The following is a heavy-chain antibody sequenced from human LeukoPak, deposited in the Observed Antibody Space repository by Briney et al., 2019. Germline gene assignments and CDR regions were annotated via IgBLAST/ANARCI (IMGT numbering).Heavy chain of an antibody. V-gene: IGHV4-4*07. CDR2: IYTSGST. CDR3: ARVYGSESYSYFDY. Sequence: SETLSLTCTVSGGSISSYYWSWIRQPAGKGLEWIGRIYTSGSTNYNPSLKSRVTMSVDTSKNQFSLKLSSVTAADTAVYYCARVYGSESYSYFDYWGQGTLVTVSS. D-gene: IGHD3-10*01. J-gene: IGHJ4*02. CDR1: GGSISSYY.